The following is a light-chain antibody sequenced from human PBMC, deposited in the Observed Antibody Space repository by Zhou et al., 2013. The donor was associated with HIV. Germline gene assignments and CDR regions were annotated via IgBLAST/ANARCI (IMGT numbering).Light chain of an antibody. CDR3: QQYASSPRT. CDR2: GAS. CDR1: QSVSSPY. Sequence: DIVLTQSPGTLSLSPGERATLSCRASQSVSSPYLAWYQQKPGQAPRLLIYGASSRAPGIPDRFSGSGSGTDFTLTISRLEPEDFAVYSCQQYASSPRTFGQGTKGGN. J-gene: IGKJ1*01. V-gene: IGKV3-20*01.